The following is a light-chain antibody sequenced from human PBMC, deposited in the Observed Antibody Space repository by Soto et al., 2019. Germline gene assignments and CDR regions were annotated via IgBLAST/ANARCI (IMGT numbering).Light chain of an antibody. CDR2: DAS. CDR3: QQYGSSGT. J-gene: IGKJ1*01. Sequence: EIVLTQSPGTLSLSPGERVTLSCRASQRISSSSLAWYQQKPGQAPRLLIYDASKRATGIPDRFSGSGSGTDFTLTISRLEPEDFAVYYCQQYGSSGTFGQGTKVDNK. CDR1: QRISSSS. V-gene: IGKV3-20*01.